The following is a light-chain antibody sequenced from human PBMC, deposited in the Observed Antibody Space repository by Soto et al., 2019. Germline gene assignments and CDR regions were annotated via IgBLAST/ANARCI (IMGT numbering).Light chain of an antibody. CDR2: EVN. J-gene: IGLJ1*01. Sequence: QSALTQPASVSGSPGQSITVSCTGTTSDIGSYNYVSWYQQHPGKAPKLIIYEVNNRPSGISNRFSGSKSGSAASLTISGLQAEDEADYYCASFTTSSTRVFGTGTKVTV. CDR1: TSDIGSYNY. CDR3: ASFTTSSTRV. V-gene: IGLV2-14*01.